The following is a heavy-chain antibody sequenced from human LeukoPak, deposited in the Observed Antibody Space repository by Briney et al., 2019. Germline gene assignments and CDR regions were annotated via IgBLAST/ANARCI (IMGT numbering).Heavy chain of an antibody. CDR1: GGTFSSYA. CDR2: IIPIFGTA. CDR3: ARNNLTYYYGSGSYRPPPYGMDV. D-gene: IGHD3-10*01. Sequence: ASVKVSCKASGGTFSSYAISWVRQAPGQGLELMGVIIPIFGTANYAQKFQGRVTITADESTSTAYMELSSLRSEDTAVYYCARNNLTYYYGSGSYRPPPYGMDVWGQGTTVTVSS. V-gene: IGHV1-69*13. J-gene: IGHJ6*02.